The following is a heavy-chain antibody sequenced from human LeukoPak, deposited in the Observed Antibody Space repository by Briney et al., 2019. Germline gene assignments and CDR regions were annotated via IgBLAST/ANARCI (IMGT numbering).Heavy chain of an antibody. CDR2: INPNSGGT. J-gene: IGHJ6*02. CDR1: GYTFTGYY. D-gene: IGHD6-13*01. Sequence: ASVKVSCKASGYTFTGYYMHWVRLAPGQGLEWMGWINPNSGGTNYAQKFQGRVTMTRDTSISTAYMELSRLRSDDTAVYYCARDQFGRSSWFGDYYYGMDVWGQGTTVTVSS. CDR3: ARDQFGRSSWFGDYYYGMDV. V-gene: IGHV1-2*02.